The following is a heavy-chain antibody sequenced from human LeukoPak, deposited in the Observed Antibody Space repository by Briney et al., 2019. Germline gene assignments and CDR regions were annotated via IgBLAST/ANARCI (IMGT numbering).Heavy chain of an antibody. Sequence: SETLSLTCTVPGGSISSYYWSWIGQPAGKGLEWIGRIYTSGSTNYNPSLKSRVTISVDTSKNQFSLKLSSVTAADTAVYYCARDKGVDYDFWSGYYSRFDYWGQGTLVTVSS. V-gene: IGHV4-4*07. J-gene: IGHJ4*02. CDR3: ARDKGVDYDFWSGYYSRFDY. CDR1: GGSISSYY. D-gene: IGHD3-3*01. CDR2: IYTSGST.